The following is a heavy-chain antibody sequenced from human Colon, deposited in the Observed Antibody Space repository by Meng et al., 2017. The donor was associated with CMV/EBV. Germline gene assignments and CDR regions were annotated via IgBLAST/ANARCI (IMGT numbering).Heavy chain of an antibody. Sequence: GESLKISCAASGFSFSRHGMHWVRQAPGKGLEWVALVWHDGTNKYYADSVKGRFTISRDNSKNTVHLYMSSLRAEDTAVYYCAKSLRGVGFWGYYYMDSWGQGTLVTVSS. V-gene: IGHV3-33*06. CDR1: GFSFSRHG. D-gene: IGHD3-3*01. CDR2: VWHDGTNK. J-gene: IGHJ5*01. CDR3: AKSLRGVGFWGYYYMDS.